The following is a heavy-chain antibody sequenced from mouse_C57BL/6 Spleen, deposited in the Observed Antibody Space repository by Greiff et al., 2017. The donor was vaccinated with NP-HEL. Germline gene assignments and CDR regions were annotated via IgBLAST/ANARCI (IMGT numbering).Heavy chain of an antibody. Sequence: EVKLMESGPGLAKPSQTLSLTCSVTGYSITSDYWNWIRKFPGHKLEYMWYLSYSGSTYYNPSLTSRISITRDTSKNQYYLQLNSVTTEDTATYYCARYPYYYGSSHWYFDVWGTGTTVTVSS. V-gene: IGHV3-8*01. CDR1: GYSITSDY. CDR2: LSYSGST. D-gene: IGHD1-1*01. J-gene: IGHJ1*03. CDR3: ARYPYYYGSSHWYFDV.